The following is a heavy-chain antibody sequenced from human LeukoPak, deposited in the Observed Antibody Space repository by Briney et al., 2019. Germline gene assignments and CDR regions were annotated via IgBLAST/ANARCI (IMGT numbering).Heavy chain of an antibody. Sequence: PGGSLRLSCVASGFIFSNSVMHWVRQAPGKGLEWVAFIRKDGSGTYYADSVKGRFTISRDNSKNTVHLQMSSLGAEDTAFYYCAKGDSYGFDYWGQGSLVTVSS. D-gene: IGHD5-18*01. CDR2: IRKDGSGT. CDR3: AKGDSYGFDY. CDR1: GFIFSNSV. J-gene: IGHJ4*02. V-gene: IGHV3-30*02.